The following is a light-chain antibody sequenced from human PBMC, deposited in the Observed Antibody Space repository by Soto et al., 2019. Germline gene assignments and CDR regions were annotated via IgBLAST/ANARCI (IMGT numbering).Light chain of an antibody. CDR1: SSDVGSYNR. Sequence: QSALTQPPSVSGSPGQSVTISCTGTSSDVGSYNRVSWYQQPPGTAPKVMIYDVSNRPSGVPDRFSGSKSGNTASLTISGLQADYFSDSSSTSYTSRSTYVFVTG. CDR2: DVS. J-gene: IGLJ1*01. V-gene: IGLV2-18*02. CDR3: TSYTSRSTYV.